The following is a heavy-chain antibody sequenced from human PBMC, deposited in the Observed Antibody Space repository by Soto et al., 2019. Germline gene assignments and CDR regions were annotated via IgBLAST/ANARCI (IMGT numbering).Heavy chain of an antibody. CDR2: INAGTGKT. CDR3: TRSPWSGRNYYYDMDV. CDR1: GYTFINYA. V-gene: IGHV1-3*01. D-gene: IGHD3-3*01. Sequence: ASVKVSCKASGYTFINYALHWVRQAPGQRLEWMGWINAGTGKTHYSQKFQDRVTVTRDTSPNTAYMDLSSLRSDDTAIYYCTRSPWSGRNYYYDMDVWGQGTTVAVS. J-gene: IGHJ6*02.